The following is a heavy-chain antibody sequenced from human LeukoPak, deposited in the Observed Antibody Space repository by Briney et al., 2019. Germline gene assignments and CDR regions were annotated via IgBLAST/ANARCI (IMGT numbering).Heavy chain of an antibody. J-gene: IGHJ4*02. CDR3: AKTMSPYYYDSSGF. CDR2: IRYDGSNK. V-gene: IGHV3-30*02. CDR1: GFTFSRYG. D-gene: IGHD3-22*01. Sequence: AGGSLRLSCAASGFTFSRYGMHWVRQAPGKGLEWVAFIRYDGSNKYYADSVKGRFTISRDNSKNTLYLQMNSLRTEDTAVYYCAKTMSPYYYDSSGFWGQGTLVTVSS.